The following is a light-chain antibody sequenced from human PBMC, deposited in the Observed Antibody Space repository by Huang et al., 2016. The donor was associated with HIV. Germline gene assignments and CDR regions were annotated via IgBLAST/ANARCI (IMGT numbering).Light chain of an antibody. CDR2: GAS. J-gene: IGKJ5*01. CDR1: QSISSSY. V-gene: IGKV3-20*01. CDR3: QQYGSTIT. Sequence: EIVLTQSPGTLSLSPGERATLSCRASQSISSSYLAWYQQKLGQAPRLLIYGASRRGIGVPDRFSGSGSGTDFILTISRLEPEDFAMYYCQQYGSTITFGQGTRLEIK.